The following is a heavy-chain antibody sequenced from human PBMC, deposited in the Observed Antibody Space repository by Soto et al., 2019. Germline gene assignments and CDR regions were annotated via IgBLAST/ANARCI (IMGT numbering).Heavy chain of an antibody. V-gene: IGHV1-69*13. CDR2: IIPIFGTA. J-gene: IGHJ5*02. CDR1: GGTFSSYA. D-gene: IGHD2-2*01. Sequence: ASVKVSCKASGGTFSSYAISWVRQAPGQGLEWMGGIIPIFGTANYAQKFQGRVTITADESTSTAYMELSSLRSEDTAVYYCARDIVVVPAATGVEYNWFDPWGQGTLVTVSS. CDR3: ARDIVVVPAATGVEYNWFDP.